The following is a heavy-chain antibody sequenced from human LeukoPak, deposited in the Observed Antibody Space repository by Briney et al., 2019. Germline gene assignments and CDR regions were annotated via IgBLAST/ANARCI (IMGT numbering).Heavy chain of an antibody. D-gene: IGHD3-10*02. CDR1: GFTFSSFS. CDR3: AELGITMIGGV. V-gene: IGHV3-48*04. Sequence: GGSLRLSCAASGFTFSSFSMNWVRQAPGKGLEWVSYISSSGSTIYYADSVKDRFTISRDNAKNSLYLQMNSLRAEDTAVYYCAELGITMIGGVWGKGTTVTISS. CDR2: ISSSGSTI. J-gene: IGHJ6*04.